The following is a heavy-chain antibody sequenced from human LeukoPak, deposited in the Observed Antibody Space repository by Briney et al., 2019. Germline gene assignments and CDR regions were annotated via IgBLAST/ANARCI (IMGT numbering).Heavy chain of an antibody. Sequence: SETLSLTCTVSGGSMSSYYWSWTRQPPGKGLVWIGYIYYSGSTDYNPSLKSRVTISVDTSKNQFSLELSSVTAADTAVYYCARQYGGFPNWFDPWGQGALVTVSS. V-gene: IGHV4-59*08. J-gene: IGHJ5*02. CDR2: IYYSGST. CDR3: ARQYGGFPNWFDP. D-gene: IGHD5-12*01. CDR1: GGSMSSYY.